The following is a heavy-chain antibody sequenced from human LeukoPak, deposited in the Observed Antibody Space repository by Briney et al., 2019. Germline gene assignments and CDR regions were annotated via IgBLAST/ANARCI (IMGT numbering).Heavy chain of an antibody. V-gene: IGHV4-59*01. J-gene: IGHJ4*02. CDR3: ASGSGDPYYFDY. D-gene: IGHD6-19*01. CDR2: IYYSGST. Sequence: PSETLSLTCTVSGGSINTYYWSWIRQPPGKGLGWIGYIYYSGSTNYNPSLKSRVTISIDTSKIQFSLKLTSVTAADTAVYYCASGSGDPYYFDYWGQGTLVTVSS. CDR1: GGSINTYY.